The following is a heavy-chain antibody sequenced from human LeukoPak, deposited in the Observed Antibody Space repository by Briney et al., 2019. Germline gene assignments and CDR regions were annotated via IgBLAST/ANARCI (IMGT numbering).Heavy chain of an antibody. CDR2: ISSSGSAL. V-gene: IGHV3-48*03. D-gene: IGHD3/OR15-3a*01. J-gene: IGHJ4*02. Sequence: PGGSLRLSCAASGFTFSDYEMNWVRQAPGKGLEWLSYISSSGSALYYADSVKGRFTISRDNAKNSLYLQMSSLRVEDTATYYCARGHGLDYWGQGTLVTVSS. CDR3: ARGHGLDY. CDR1: GFTFSDYE.